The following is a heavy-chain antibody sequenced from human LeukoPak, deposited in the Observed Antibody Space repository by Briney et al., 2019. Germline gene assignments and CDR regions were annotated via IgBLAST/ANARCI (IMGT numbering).Heavy chain of an antibody. CDR3: ARRSTTVDGGLDY. CDR1: GFTFSSYS. J-gene: IGHJ4*02. CDR2: ISSSGSYI. V-gene: IGHV3-21*01. Sequence: GGSLRLSCAASGFTFSSYSMNWVRQAPGKGLEWVSSISSSGSYIYYADSVKGRFTISRDNAKNSLYLQMNSLRAEDTAVYYCARRSTTVDGGLDYWGQGTLVTVSS. D-gene: IGHD2/OR15-2a*01.